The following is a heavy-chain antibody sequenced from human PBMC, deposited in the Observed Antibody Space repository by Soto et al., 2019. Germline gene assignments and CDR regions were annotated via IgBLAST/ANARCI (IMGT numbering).Heavy chain of an antibody. J-gene: IGHJ4*02. D-gene: IGHD6-19*01. CDR3: SKGGRQWLVTSDFNY. V-gene: IGHV3-30*18. Sequence: VQLVESGGGVVQPGRSLRLSCAASGFTFSDYAMHWVRQAPGKGLEWVAAVSHDGRNTHYADSVKGRFTISRDCSKNTVSLEMTRLKAEGTAGYYCSKGGRQWLVTSDFNYWGQGALVTVSS. CDR1: GFTFSDYA. CDR2: VSHDGRNT.